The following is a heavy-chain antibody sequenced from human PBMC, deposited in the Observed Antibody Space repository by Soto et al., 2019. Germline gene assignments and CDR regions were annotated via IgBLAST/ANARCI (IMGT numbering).Heavy chain of an antibody. V-gene: IGHV1-69*13. CDR3: ARGYIMGYYFDY. Sequence: SVKVSCKASGGTFSSYAISWARQAPGQGLEWMGGIIPIFGTANYAQKFQGRVTITADESTSTAYMELSSLRSEDTAVYYCARGYIMGYYFDYWGQGTLVTVSS. D-gene: IGHD3-16*01. J-gene: IGHJ4*02. CDR2: IIPIFGTA. CDR1: GGTFSSYA.